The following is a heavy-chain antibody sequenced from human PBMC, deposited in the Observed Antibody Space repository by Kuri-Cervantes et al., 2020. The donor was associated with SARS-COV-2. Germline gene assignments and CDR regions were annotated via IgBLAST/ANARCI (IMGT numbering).Heavy chain of an antibody. CDR1: GITFGDYT. CDR2: IRSKAYGGKT. J-gene: IGHJ6*02. Sequence: GESLKISCTTSGITFGDYTMSWFRQDPGKGLEWVGCIRSKAYGGKTENAASVKGRFTMSRDDSKSIAYLQMDSLKTEDTAVYYCTRAGPQGIAAVGTYYYGMDVWGQGTTVTVSS. CDR3: TRAGPQGIAAVGTYYYGMDV. D-gene: IGHD6-13*01. V-gene: IGHV3-49*03.